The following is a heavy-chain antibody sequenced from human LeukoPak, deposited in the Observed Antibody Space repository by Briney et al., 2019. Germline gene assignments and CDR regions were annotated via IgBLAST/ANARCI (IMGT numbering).Heavy chain of an antibody. CDR3: AKVVVIKTWGYFDY. V-gene: IGHV3-23*01. D-gene: IGHD2-21*01. CDR1: GFTFSSYA. CDR2: ISGSGGST. J-gene: IGHJ4*02. Sequence: GASLRLSCAASGFTFSSYAMSWVRQAPGEGLEWVSAISGSGGSTYYADSVKGRFTISRDNSKNTLYLQMNSLRAEDTAVYYCAKVVVIKTWGYFDYWGQGTLVTVSS.